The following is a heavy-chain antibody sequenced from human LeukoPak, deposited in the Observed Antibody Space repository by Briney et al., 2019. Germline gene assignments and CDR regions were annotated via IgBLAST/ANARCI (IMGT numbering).Heavy chain of an antibody. V-gene: IGHV1-18*01. CDR1: GYTFTSYG. J-gene: IGHJ4*02. Sequence: ASVKVSCKASGYTFTSYGISWVRQAPGQGLEWMGWISAYNGNTNYAQKLQGRVTMTTDTSTSTAYMELRSLRSDDTAVYYCARGEWNCYDSSGESSSFDYWGQGTLVTVSS. D-gene: IGHD3-22*01. CDR2: ISAYNGNT. CDR3: ARGEWNCYDSSGESSSFDY.